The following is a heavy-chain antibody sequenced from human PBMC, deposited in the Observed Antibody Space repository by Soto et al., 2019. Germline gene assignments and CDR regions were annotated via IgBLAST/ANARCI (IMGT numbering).Heavy chain of an antibody. CDR1: GGTFSSYA. CDR2: IIPIFGTA. D-gene: IGHD3-22*01. V-gene: IGHV1-69*06. CDR3: AMPLRRDDSSGLDI. Sequence: QVQLVQSGAEVKKPGSSVKVSCKASGGTFSSYAISWVRQAPGQGLEWMGGIIPIFGTANYAQKFQGRVTITADKSTSTGYMELSSLISEDTAVYYCAMPLRRDDSSGLDIWGQGTMVTVSS. J-gene: IGHJ3*02.